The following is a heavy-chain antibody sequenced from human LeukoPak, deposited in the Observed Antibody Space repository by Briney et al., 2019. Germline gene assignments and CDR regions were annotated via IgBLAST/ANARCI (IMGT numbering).Heavy chain of an antibody. D-gene: IGHD4-17*01. V-gene: IGHV4-34*01. CDR3: ASRGNYGDYLDY. J-gene: IGHJ4*02. CDR1: GGSFSGYY. Sequence: SENLSLTCAVYGGSFSGYYWSWIRQPPGKGLEWIGEINHSGSTNYNPSLKSRVTISVDTSKNQFSLKLSSVTAADTAVYYCASRGNYGDYLDYWGQGTLVTVSS. CDR2: INHSGST.